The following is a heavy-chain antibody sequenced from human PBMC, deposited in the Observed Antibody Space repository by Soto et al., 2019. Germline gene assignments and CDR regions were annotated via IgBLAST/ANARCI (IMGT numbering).Heavy chain of an antibody. CDR3: ARVDYYDSSGYYGY. J-gene: IGHJ4*02. V-gene: IGHV1-18*04. Sequence: QVQLVQSGAEVKKPGASVKVSCKASGYTFTIYGISWVRQAPGQGLEWMGWISDYNGNTNYAQNLQDTVTPTTDASTSSEYMELRSLRSDDTAVYYCARVDYYDSSGYYGYWGQGTLITVSS. CDR1: GYTFTIYG. D-gene: IGHD3-22*01. CDR2: ISDYNGNT.